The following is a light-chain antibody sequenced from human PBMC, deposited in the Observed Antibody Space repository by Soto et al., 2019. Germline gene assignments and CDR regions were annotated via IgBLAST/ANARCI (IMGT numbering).Light chain of an antibody. CDR3: HHYSGAWT. J-gene: IGKJ1*01. V-gene: IGKV1-5*01. Sequence: DIQMTQSPSTVSVSVGDKVNITCRASQNIYNWLAWYRQQPGKAPELLMYGASTLERGVPSRFRGSGSGTEFTLTITGLQPEDFGSYFCHHYSGAWTFGQGTKVDIK. CDR1: QNIYNW. CDR2: GAS.